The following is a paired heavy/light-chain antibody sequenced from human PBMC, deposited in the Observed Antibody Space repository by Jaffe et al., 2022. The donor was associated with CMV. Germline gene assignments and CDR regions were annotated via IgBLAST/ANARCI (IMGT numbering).Heavy chain of an antibody. J-gene: IGHJ4*02. Sequence: EVQLLESGGGLVQPGESLRLSCAASGFTFSIYTMSWVRQAPGKGLEWVSTISGSSSNTYYADSVEGRFTISRDNSRTTLYLQMNSLRAEDTAVYYCAKRGRDLDTASDYWGQGTLVTVSS. CDR1: GFTFSIYT. V-gene: IGHV3-23*01. CDR2: ISGSSSNT. CDR3: AKRGRDLDTASDY. D-gene: IGHD5-18*01.
Light chain of an antibody. CDR2: GAS. V-gene: IGKV3-15*01. J-gene: IGKJ1*01. Sequence: EKVMTQSPATLSVSPGERATLSCRASQSVSSSLAWYQQIPGQAPRLLIYGASTRATGIPARFSGSGSGTDFTLTISSLQSEDFAVYYCQQYKNWPWTFGQGTKVEI. CDR1: QSVSSS. CDR3: QQYKNWPWT.